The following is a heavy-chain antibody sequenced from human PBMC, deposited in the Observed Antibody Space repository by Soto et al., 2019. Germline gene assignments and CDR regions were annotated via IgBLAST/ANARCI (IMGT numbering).Heavy chain of an antibody. V-gene: IGHV1-46*01. CDR1: GYTFTSYF. D-gene: IGHD6-6*01. Sequence: ASVKVSCKXSGYTFTSYFMHWVRQAPGQGLQWMGIIHPKGGSTNYAQKFQGRVAMTWDTSTSTAYMELSSLTSGDTAVYYCARAPYSSSSFFFDLWGQGTLVTVSS. CDR3: ARAPYSSSSFFFDL. CDR2: IHPKGGST. J-gene: IGHJ4*02.